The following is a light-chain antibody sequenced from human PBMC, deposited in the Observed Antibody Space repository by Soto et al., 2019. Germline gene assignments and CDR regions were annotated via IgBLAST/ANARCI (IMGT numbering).Light chain of an antibody. CDR2: DVS. J-gene: IGLJ1*01. V-gene: IGLV2-14*01. Sequence: HSALTQPASVSGSLDHPSPFPSPGTTINFGGDNTFSWYQQHPGKAPTLMIYDVSIRPSGVSIRFSGSKSGNTASLTISGLQAEDEADYYCSAYTSRSTPYVFGTGTKVTVL. CDR1: TINFGGDNT. CDR3: SAYTSRSTPYV.